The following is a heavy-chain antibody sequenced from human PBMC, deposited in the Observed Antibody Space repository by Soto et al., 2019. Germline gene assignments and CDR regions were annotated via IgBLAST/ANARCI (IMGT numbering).Heavy chain of an antibody. CDR3: ARRAGYSSSHFDD. Sequence: GESLKISCKGSGYSFTSYWISWVRQMPGKGLEWMGRIDPSDSYTNYSPSFQGHVTISADKSISTAYLQWSSLKASDTAMYYCARRAGYSSSHFDDRGQGTLVTVSS. D-gene: IGHD6-13*01. J-gene: IGHJ4*02. CDR2: IDPSDSYT. V-gene: IGHV5-10-1*01. CDR1: GYSFTSYW.